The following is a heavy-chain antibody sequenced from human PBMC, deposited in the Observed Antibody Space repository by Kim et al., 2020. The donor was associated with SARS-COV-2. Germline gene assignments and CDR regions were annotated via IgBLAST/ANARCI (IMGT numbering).Heavy chain of an antibody. Sequence: GGSLRLSCAASGFIVSSHYLSWVRKAPGKGLEWVSVIYSGDSAYYSDSVKVRFTFSRDNSRSALYLEMNSLRAEDTAVYYCAKIRGTTAGTLYYFDYWGQGTLVTVSS. V-gene: IGHV3-66*02. J-gene: IGHJ4*02. CDR1: GFIVSSHY. CDR3: AKIRGTTAGTLYYFDY. D-gene: IGHD1-1*01. CDR2: IYSGDSA.